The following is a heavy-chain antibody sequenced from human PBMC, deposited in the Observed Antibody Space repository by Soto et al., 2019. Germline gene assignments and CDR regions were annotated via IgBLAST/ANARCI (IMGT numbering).Heavy chain of an antibody. J-gene: IGHJ3*02. CDR2: IFYSGST. Sequence: QVQLQESGPGLVKPSETLSLTCAVSGGSISSSYWSWIRQPPGKGLEWIGYIFYSGSTNYNPSLKSRVTTSIDTSKNQFSLRLSSVTAADTAVYYCATWSNSSGWYGAFDIWGQGTMVTVSS. CDR3: ATWSNSSGWYGAFDI. CDR1: GGSISSSY. D-gene: IGHD6-19*01. V-gene: IGHV4-59*01.